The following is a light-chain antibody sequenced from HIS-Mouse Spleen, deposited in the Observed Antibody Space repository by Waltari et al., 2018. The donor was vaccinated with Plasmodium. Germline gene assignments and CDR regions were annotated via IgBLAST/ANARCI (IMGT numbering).Light chain of an antibody. V-gene: IGLV3-10*01. CDR3: YSTDSSGNHRV. CDR1: VLQKNN. J-gene: IGLJ3*02. Sequence: SYELTQPPSVSVSPGQTARIHCYGDVLQKNNVYWYQQKSGQAPVLVIYEDSKRPSGIPERFSGSSSGTMATLTISGAQVEDEADYYCYSTDSSGNHRVFGGGTKLTVL. CDR2: EDS.